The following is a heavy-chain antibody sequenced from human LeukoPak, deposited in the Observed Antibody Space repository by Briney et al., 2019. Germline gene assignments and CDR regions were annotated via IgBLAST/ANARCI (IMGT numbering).Heavy chain of an antibody. V-gene: IGHV3-53*01. CDR3: ARGRIAVALYYGMDV. J-gene: IGHJ6*02. D-gene: IGHD6-19*01. CDR1: GFTVSSNY. CDR2: IYSGGST. Sequence: GSLRLSCAASGFTVSSNYMSWVRQAPGKGLEWVSVIYSGGSTYYADSVKGRFTISRDNSKNTLYLQMNSLRAEDTAVYYCARGRIAVALYYGMDVWGHGTTVTVFS.